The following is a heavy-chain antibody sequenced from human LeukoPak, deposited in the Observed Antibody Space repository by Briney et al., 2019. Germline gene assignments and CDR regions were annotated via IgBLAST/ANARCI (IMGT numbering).Heavy chain of an antibody. CDR3: ARFPHYGDYVDLGMDV. D-gene: IGHD4-17*01. CDR1: GVSVSSGSYY. CDR2: IYYSGST. Sequence: PSETLSLTCTVSGVSVSSGSYYWSWIRQPPGKGLEWIGYIYYSGSTNYNPSLKSRVTISVDTSKNQFSLKLSSVTAADTAVYYCARFPHYGDYVDLGMDVWGQGTTVTVSS. J-gene: IGHJ6*02. V-gene: IGHV4-61*01.